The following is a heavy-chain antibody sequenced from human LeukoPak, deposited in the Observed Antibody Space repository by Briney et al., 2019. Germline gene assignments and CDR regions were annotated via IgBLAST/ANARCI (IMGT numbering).Heavy chain of an antibody. D-gene: IGHD3-3*01. V-gene: IGHV3-11*01. CDR3: ARWVRFLEWFGGAFDI. J-gene: IGHJ3*02. CDR2: ISSSGSTI. CDR1: GFTFSDYY. Sequence: GGSLRLSCAASGFTFSDYYMSWIRQAPGKGLEWVSYISSSGSTIYYADSVKGRFTISRDNAKNSLYLQMNSLRAEDTAVYYCARWVRFLEWFGGAFDIWGQGTMVTVSS.